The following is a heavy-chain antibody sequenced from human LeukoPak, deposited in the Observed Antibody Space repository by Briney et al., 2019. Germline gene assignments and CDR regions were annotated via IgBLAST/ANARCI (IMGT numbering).Heavy chain of an antibody. CDR1: GYTFTSYA. CDR2: INAGNGNT. CDR3: ARAGIGIVVVPAATVIDY. V-gene: IGHV1-3*01. D-gene: IGHD2-2*01. Sequence: ASVKVSCKASGYTFTSYAMHWVRQAPGQRLERMGWINAGNGNTKYSQKFQGRVTITRDTSASTAYMELSSLRSEDTAVYYCARAGIGIVVVPAATVIDYWGQGTLVTVPS. J-gene: IGHJ4*02.